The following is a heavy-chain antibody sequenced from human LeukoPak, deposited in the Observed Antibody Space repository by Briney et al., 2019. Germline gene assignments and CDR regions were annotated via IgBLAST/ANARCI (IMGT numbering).Heavy chain of an antibody. CDR3: AAGTFLEWLDY. CDR1: GGSISSSSYY. J-gene: IGHJ4*02. Sequence: SETLSLTCTVSGGSISSSSYYWSWIRQPPGKGLEWIGEINHSGSTNYNPSLKSRVTISVDTSKNQFSLKLSSVTAADTAVYYCAAGTFLEWLDYWGQGTLVTVSS. V-gene: IGHV4-39*07. CDR2: INHSGST. D-gene: IGHD3-3*02.